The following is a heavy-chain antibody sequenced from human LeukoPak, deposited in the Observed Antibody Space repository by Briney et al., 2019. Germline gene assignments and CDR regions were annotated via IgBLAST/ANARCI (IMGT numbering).Heavy chain of an antibody. D-gene: IGHD3-3*01. V-gene: IGHV4-39*07. CDR2: IYYSGST. CDR3: ASAVRSRARDAFDI. J-gene: IGHJ3*02. CDR1: GGSISSSSYY. Sequence: PSETLSLTCTVSGGSISSSSYYWGWIRQPPGKGLEWIGSIYYSGSTYYNPSPKSRVTISVDTSKNQFSLKLSSVTAADTAVYYCASAVRSRARDAFDIWGQGTMVTVSS.